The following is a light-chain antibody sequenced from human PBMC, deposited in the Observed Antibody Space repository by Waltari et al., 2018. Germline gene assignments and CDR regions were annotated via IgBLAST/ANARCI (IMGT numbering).Light chain of an antibody. J-gene: IGLJ2*01. CDR2: AVS. V-gene: IGLV2-23*02. CDR3: SSYAGSSKGV. CDR1: SSDGGNYKR. Sequence: QSALTQPASVSGSPGQSITISCTGTSSDGGNYKRASWHQQHPGKAPKLMIYAVSKRPSGVSDRFSVSKSGDMASLTISGLQPEDEAEYFCSSYAGSSKGVFGGGTKVTVL.